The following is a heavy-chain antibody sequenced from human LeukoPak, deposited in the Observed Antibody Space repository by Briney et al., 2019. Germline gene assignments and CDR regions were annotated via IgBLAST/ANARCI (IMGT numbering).Heavy chain of an antibody. Sequence: SETLSLTCTVSGGSISSYYWSWIRQPPGKGLEWIGYIYNSGSTNYNPSLKSRATISVDTTKNQFSLKLSSVTAADTAMYYCAGDSSDGNYFDYWGQGTLVTVSS. V-gene: IGHV4-59*01. CDR2: IYNSGST. CDR1: GGSISSYY. J-gene: IGHJ4*02. CDR3: AGDSSDGNYFDY.